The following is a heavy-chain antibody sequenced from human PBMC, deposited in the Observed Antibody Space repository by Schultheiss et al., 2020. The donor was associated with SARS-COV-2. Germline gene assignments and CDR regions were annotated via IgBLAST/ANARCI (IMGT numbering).Heavy chain of an antibody. Sequence: SVKVSWKASGGTFSSYAISWVRQAPGHGLEWMGGVMPIFGTANYAQKFQDRVTITADESTSTAYMKLSSLRSEDTAVYYCARVMATILEVSDVWGQGTTVTVSS. CDR3: ARVMATILEVSDV. CDR2: VMPIFGTA. V-gene: IGHV1-69*13. J-gene: IGHJ6*02. D-gene: IGHD5-12*01. CDR1: GGTFSSYA.